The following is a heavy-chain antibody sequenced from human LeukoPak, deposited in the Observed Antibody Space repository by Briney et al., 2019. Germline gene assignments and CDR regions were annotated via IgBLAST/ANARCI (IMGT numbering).Heavy chain of an antibody. V-gene: IGHV3-23*01. CDR1: GFTFTTYA. J-gene: IGHJ4*02. Sequence: PGGSLRLSCAASGFTFTTYAMCWVRQAPGKGLEWVSCIGNSGGDTVYADSVRGRFTVSRETSRSTLFLEMNSLRAEDTAIYYCAKRGGESSGWGPFDYWGQGTLVTVSS. D-gene: IGHD6-19*01. CDR3: AKRGGESSGWGPFDY. CDR2: IGNSGGDT.